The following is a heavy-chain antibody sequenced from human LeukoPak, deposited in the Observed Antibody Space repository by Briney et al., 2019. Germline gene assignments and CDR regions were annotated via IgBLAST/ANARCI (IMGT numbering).Heavy chain of an antibody. Sequence: SETLSLTCTVSSGSISNYYWNWIRQPPGKGLEWIGYIFYTGRTVYNPPLKSRVTISVDTSKNQFSLRLRSLTAADTAVYYCARGGSVSGFLYAFDIWGQGTMVTVSS. D-gene: IGHD2-8*01. J-gene: IGHJ3*02. CDR1: SGSISNYY. V-gene: IGHV4-59*01. CDR2: IFYTGRT. CDR3: ARGGSVSGFLYAFDI.